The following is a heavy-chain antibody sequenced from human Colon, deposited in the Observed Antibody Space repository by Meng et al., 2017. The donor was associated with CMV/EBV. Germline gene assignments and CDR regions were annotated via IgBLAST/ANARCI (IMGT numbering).Heavy chain of an antibody. CDR3: ARELLYYDSSGCFDY. D-gene: IGHD3-22*01. V-gene: IGHV3-20*04. J-gene: IGHJ4*02. CDR1: GFTFDDYG. Sequence: GGSLRLSCAASGFTFDDYGMSWVRQAPGKGLEWVSGINWNGASTGYADSVKGRFTISRDNAKNSLYLQMNSLRAEDTALYYCARELLYYDSSGCFDYWGQGTLVTVSS. CDR2: INWNGAST.